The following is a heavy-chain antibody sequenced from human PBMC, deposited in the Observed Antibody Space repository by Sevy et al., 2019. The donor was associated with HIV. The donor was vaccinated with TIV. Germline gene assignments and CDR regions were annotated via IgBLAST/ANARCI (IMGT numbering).Heavy chain of an antibody. J-gene: IGHJ4*02. Sequence: GGSLRLSCAASVFTFSNAWMSWVRQAPGKGLEWVGRIKSKTDGGTTDYAAPVKGRFTISRDDSKNTLYLQMNSLKTEDTAVYYCTTDLLEWELSCGFCFDYWGQGTLVTVSS. D-gene: IGHD1-26*01. CDR2: IKSKTDGGTT. CDR1: VFTFSNAW. V-gene: IGHV3-15*01. CDR3: TTDLLEWELSCGFCFDY.